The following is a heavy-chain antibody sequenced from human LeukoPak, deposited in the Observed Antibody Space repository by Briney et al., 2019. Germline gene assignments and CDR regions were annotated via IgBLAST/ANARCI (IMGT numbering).Heavy chain of an antibody. CDR2: ISAFNGST. V-gene: IGHV1-18*01. Sequence: ASVKISCKASGYTFANYGINWVRQAPGQGLEWVGWISAFNGSTNYVQKLQGRVTMTTYTYTSTAYLELGSLRSDDTAVYYCARDSSGYPRDASDYWGQGTLVTVSS. D-gene: IGHD3-22*01. CDR3: ARDSSGYPRDASDY. CDR1: GYTFANYG. J-gene: IGHJ4*02.